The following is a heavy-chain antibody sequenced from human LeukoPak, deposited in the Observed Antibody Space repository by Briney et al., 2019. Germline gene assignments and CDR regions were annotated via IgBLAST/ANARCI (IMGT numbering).Heavy chain of an antibody. CDR1: GYTFTSYG. CDR3: ARGETVAGTENWFDP. Sequence: ASVKVSCKASGYTFTSYGISWVRQAPGQGLEWMGWISAYNGNTNYAQKLQGRVTMTTDTSTSTAYMELRSLRSDDTAVYYCARGETVAGTENWFDPWGQGTLVTVSS. J-gene: IGHJ5*02. CDR2: ISAYNGNT. D-gene: IGHD6-19*01. V-gene: IGHV1-18*01.